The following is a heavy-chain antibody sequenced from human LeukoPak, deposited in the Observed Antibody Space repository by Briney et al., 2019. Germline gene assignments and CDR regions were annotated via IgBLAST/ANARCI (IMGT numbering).Heavy chain of an antibody. CDR3: ARGVRRSSSFRGNWFDP. Sequence: PSETLSLTCAVSGGSISRGGYSWNWIRQPPGKGLEWIGYIYYTGSTYYNPSLKSRVTILVDKSKNQFSLKLSSVTAADTAVYYCARGVRRSSSFRGNWFDPWGQGTLVTVSS. CDR1: GGSISRGGYS. D-gene: IGHD6-6*01. V-gene: IGHV4-30-4*07. J-gene: IGHJ5*02. CDR2: IYYTGST.